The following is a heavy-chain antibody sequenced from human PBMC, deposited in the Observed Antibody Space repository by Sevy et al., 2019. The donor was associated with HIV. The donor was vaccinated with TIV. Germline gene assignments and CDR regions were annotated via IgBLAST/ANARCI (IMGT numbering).Heavy chain of an antibody. J-gene: IGHJ6*02. Sequence: GGSLRLSCAASGFTFSSYAMHWVRQAPGKGLEWVAVISYDGSNKYYADSVKGRFTISRDNSKNTLYLQMKSLRAEDTAVYYCARDYRQIYYYYGMDVWGQGTTVTVSS. V-gene: IGHV3-30-3*01. D-gene: IGHD3-16*02. CDR1: GFTFSSYA. CDR2: ISYDGSNK. CDR3: ARDYRQIYYYYGMDV.